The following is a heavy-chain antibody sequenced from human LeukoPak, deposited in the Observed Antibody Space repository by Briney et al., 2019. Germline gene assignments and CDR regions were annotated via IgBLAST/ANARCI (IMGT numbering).Heavy chain of an antibody. CDR1: GYTXTGYY. D-gene: IGHD2-2*01. J-gene: IGHJ4*02. CDR2: INPNSGGT. CDR3: ARGTKFSTFDIVVVPFDY. Sequence: ASVKVSCKASGYTXTGYYIHGVRQAPGQGLEWMGWINPNSGGTNCAQKFQGRVTMTRDTSISTAYMELSRLRSDDTAVYYCARGTKFSTFDIVVVPFDYWGQGTLVTVSS. V-gene: IGHV1-2*02.